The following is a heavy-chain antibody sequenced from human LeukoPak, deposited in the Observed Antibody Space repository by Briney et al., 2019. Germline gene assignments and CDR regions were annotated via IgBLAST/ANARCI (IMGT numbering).Heavy chain of an antibody. J-gene: IGHJ4*02. Sequence: GGSLRLSCAASGFTVSSNYMSWVRQAPGKGLEWVSVIYSGGSAYYADSVKGRFTIPRDNSKNTLYLQMNSLRAEDTAVYYCASSLGGIFDYWGQGTLVTVSS. D-gene: IGHD3-16*01. CDR3: ASSLGGIFDY. CDR2: IYSGGSA. CDR1: GFTVSSNY. V-gene: IGHV3-66*02.